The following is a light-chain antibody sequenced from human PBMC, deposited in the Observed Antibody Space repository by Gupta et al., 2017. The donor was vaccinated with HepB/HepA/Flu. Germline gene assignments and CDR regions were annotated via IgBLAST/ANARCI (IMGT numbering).Light chain of an antibody. CDR2: VAS. CDR1: QDISTW. J-gene: IGKJ4*01. Sequence: DIQMTQSPSSVSASVGDRVTITCRASQDISTWLAWYQQKPGKAPQLLIYVASRLQRGVPSRFSGSGSGTNFTLTISNLQPEDFATYCCLQAYGFPLTFGGGTKVEI. V-gene: IGKV1D-12*01. CDR3: LQAYGFPLT.